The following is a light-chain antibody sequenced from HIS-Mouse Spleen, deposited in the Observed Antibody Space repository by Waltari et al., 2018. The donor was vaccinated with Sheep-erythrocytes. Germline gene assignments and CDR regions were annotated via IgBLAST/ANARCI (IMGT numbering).Light chain of an antibody. CDR2: DVS. J-gene: IGLJ1*01. CDR1: SSDAGGYNY. V-gene: IGLV2-11*02. Sequence: QSALTQPRSVSGSPGQSVTLSCTGTSSDAGGYNYDSWYQQHPGKAPKLMIYDVSKRPSGVPDRFSGSKSGNTASLTISGLQAEDEADYYCCSYAGSYNHVFATGTKVTVL. CDR3: CSYAGSYNHV.